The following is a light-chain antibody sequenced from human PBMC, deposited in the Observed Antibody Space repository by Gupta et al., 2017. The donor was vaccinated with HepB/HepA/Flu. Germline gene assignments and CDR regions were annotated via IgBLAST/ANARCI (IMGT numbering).Light chain of an antibody. Sequence: SYVLTQPPSVSVAPGKTARTTCGGNNIGSKSVHWYQQKPGQAPVLVIYYDTDRLSGIPERFSGSNSGNTATLTISSVEAGDEADYYCQVWDSSSDHVVFGGGTKLTVL. CDR1: NIGSKS. J-gene: IGLJ2*01. V-gene: IGLV3-21*04. CDR2: YDT. CDR3: QVWDSSSDHVV.